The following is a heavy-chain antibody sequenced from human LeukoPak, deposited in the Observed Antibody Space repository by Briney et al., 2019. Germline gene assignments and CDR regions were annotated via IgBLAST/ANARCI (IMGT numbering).Heavy chain of an antibody. CDR2: IKQDGSEK. D-gene: IGHD2-2*01. J-gene: IGHJ4*02. CDR3: ARLKLLWSNYFDY. CDR1: GFTFSSYW. Sequence: PGGSLRLSCAASGFTFSSYWMSWVRQAPGKGLEWVANIKQDGSEKYYVDSVKGRFTISRDNAKNSLYLQMNSLRAEDTAVYYCARLKLLWSNYFDYWGQGTLATVSS. V-gene: IGHV3-7*01.